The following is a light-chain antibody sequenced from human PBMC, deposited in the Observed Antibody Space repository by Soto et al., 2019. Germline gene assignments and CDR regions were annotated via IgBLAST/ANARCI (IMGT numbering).Light chain of an antibody. J-gene: IGKJ5*01. CDR3: QQTYTPLSIT. V-gene: IGKV1-39*01. CDR2: AAS. CDR1: ESIARH. Sequence: DIQMTQSPSSLSASVGDRVTITCRASESIARHLNWYQQKPGKAPRLLIYAASSLQNGVPSRFRGGGYGTDFTLTISNLQPEDFATYRCQQTYTPLSITFGQGTRLEIK.